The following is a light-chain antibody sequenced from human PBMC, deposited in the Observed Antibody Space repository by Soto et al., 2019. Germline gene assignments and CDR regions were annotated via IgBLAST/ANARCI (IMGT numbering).Light chain of an antibody. CDR3: QQYGSSPPWT. J-gene: IGKJ1*01. CDR1: QSISSSY. V-gene: IGKV3-20*01. CDR2: AAS. Sequence: IVLPQSPGTLSLSPGERATLSCRASQSISSSYLAWYQQKLGQAPRLLIYAASSRATAIPDRFSGSGSGTDFTLTISGLESEDFAVYYCQQYGSSPPWTFGQGTKVDI.